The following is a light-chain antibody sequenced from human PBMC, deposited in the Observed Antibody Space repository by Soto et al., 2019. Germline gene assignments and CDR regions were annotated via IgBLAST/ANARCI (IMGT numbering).Light chain of an antibody. CDR2: SSN. CDR1: SSNIGRNT. V-gene: IGLV1-44*01. CDR3: ATWDDSLHGVV. Sequence: QSVLTQPPSASGTPGQRVTISCSGGSSNIGRNTVNWYQQVPGTAPKLLIYSSNQRPSGVPDRFSGSKSGTSASLAISGLQSEDEAHYYCATWDDSLHGVVFGGGTKLTVL. J-gene: IGLJ2*01.